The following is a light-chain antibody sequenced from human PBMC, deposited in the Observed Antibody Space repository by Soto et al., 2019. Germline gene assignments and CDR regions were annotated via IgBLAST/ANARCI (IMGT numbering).Light chain of an antibody. CDR3: GTWDSSLSAVV. J-gene: IGLJ2*01. Sequence: QSALTQPPSASGSPGQSVTISCTGSSSDIGGYDFVSWYQQHPGKVPKLLIYDNNKRPSGIPDRFSGSKSGTSATLGITGLQTGDEADYYCGTWDSSLSAVVFGGGTKLTVL. V-gene: IGLV1-51*01. CDR1: SSDIGGYDF. CDR2: DNN.